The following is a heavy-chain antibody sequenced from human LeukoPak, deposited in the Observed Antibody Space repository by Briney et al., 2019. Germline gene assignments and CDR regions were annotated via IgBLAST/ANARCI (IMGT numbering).Heavy chain of an antibody. J-gene: IGHJ3*02. CDR1: GYTFTGYY. V-gene: IGHV1-2*06. D-gene: IGHD3-22*01. Sequence: ASVKVSCKASGYTFTGYYMHWVRQAPGQGLECMGRLNPNSGGTNYAQKFQGRVTMTRDTSISTAYMELSRLRSDDTAVYYCASYYYDSSGYFLGDAFDIWGQGTMVTVSS. CDR2: LNPNSGGT. CDR3: ASYYYDSSGYFLGDAFDI.